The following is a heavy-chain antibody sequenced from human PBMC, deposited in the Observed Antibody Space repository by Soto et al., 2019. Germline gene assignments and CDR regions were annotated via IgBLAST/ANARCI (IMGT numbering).Heavy chain of an antibody. CDR1: GFTFSNFW. D-gene: IGHD1-26*01. V-gene: IGHV3-7*01. J-gene: IGHJ5*02. CDR2: IKPDGTAQ. CDR3: GAWDSSINP. Sequence: EGHLVQSGGGLVQPGGSLRLSCVASGFTFSNFWMNWVRQTPGKGLEWVANIKPDGTAQAYVDSVKGRFTVSRDNAKNSLYLQMNSLRADDTAIYFCGAWDSSINPWGQGTLVTVSS.